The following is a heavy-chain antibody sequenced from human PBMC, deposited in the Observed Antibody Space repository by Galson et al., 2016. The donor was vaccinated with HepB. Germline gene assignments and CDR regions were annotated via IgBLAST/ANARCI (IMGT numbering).Heavy chain of an antibody. V-gene: IGHV4-4*02. CDR2: VSHSGTT. CDR1: GGSITNSNW. CDR3: TRESGAFVPFGY. Sequence: SETLSLTCSVSGGSITNSNWWSWVRQPPGKGLEWLGEVSHSGTTRHNPSLKNRITISFDKSKSESFLKLNSVTAADTAMYYCTRESGAFVPFGYWGQGALVNGS. D-gene: IGHD6-6*01. J-gene: IGHJ4*02.